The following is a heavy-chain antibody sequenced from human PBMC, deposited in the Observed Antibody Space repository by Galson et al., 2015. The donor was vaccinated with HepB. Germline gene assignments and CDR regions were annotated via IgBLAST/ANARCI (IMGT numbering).Heavy chain of an antibody. V-gene: IGHV4-31*02. CDR3: ARGPTKKILDY. Sequence: TVSGGSISSGGYYWSWIRQHPGKGLEWIGYIYYSGSTYYNPSLKSRVTISVDTSKNQFSLKLSSVTAADTAVYYCARGPTKKILDYWGQGTLVTVSS. J-gene: IGHJ4*02. CDR2: IYYSGST. CDR1: GGSISSGGYY. D-gene: IGHD5-24*01.